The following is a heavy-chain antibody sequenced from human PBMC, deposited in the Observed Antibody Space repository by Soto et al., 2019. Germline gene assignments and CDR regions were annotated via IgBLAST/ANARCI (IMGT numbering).Heavy chain of an antibody. D-gene: IGHD2-8*01. J-gene: IGHJ5*01. CDR1: GFTFSSSI. CDR2: ISGSGDST. V-gene: IGHV3-23*01. CDR3: AKVGYALITDLFNWFDS. Sequence: PGGSLRLSCAASGFTFSSSIMNWVRQAPGKGLEWVSGISGSGDSTYYADSVKGRFTISRDNSKNTLYLEMNSPRAEDTAVYYCAKVGYALITDLFNWFDSWGQGTLVTVSS.